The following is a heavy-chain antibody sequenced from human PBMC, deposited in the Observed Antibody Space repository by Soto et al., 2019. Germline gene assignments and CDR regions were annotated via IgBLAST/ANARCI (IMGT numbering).Heavy chain of an antibody. CDR3: TKERLGYCTSTSCSYFQH. CDR1: GFTYDDYA. CDR2: ISWNSGSI. V-gene: IGHV3-9*01. J-gene: IGHJ1*01. Sequence: GGSLRLSXAASGFTYDDYAMHWVRQAPGKGLEWVSGISWNSGSIDYADSVKGRFTISRDNAKNSLYLQMNSLRAEDTAFYYCTKERLGYCTSTSCSYFQHWGQGTLVTVS. D-gene: IGHD2-2*01.